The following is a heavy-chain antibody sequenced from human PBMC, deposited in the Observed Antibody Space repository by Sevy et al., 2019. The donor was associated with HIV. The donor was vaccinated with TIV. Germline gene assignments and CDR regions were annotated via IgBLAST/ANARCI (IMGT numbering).Heavy chain of an antibody. CDR3: ARDAGYSIVWYLGY. Sequence: GGSLRLSCAASAVTFGAHAMHWVRQAPGKGLEWVAVILYDGSSEYYADSLKGRFTISRDNSKNTLYLQMHGLRPDDTAVYYCARDAGYSIVWYLGYWGQGTLVTVSS. V-gene: IGHV3-30*03. J-gene: IGHJ4*02. CDR1: AVTFGAHA. D-gene: IGHD6-19*01. CDR2: ILYDGSSE.